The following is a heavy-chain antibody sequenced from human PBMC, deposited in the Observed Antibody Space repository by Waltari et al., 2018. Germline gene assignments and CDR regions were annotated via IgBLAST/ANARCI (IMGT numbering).Heavy chain of an antibody. D-gene: IGHD3-10*01. J-gene: IGHJ3*02. Sequence: QVQLQQWGAGLLKPSETLSLTCAVYGGSFSGSYWSWIRQPPGKGLEWIGEINHSGSTNYNPSLKSRVTISVDTSKNQFSLKLSSVTAADTAVYYCARGTHTMVRDRRARAFDIWGQGTMVTVSS. CDR2: INHSGST. V-gene: IGHV4-34*01. CDR3: ARGTHTMVRDRRARAFDI. CDR1: GGSFSGSY.